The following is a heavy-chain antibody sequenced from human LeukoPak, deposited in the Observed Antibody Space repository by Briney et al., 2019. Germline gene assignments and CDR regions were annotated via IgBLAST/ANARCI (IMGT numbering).Heavy chain of an antibody. Sequence: AASVTVSCKASGYTFTSYDINWVRQATGQGREWMGWMNPNSGNTGYAQKFQGRVTITRNTSISTAYMELSSLRSEDTAVYYCARGGSGSYYYYYYMDVWGKGTTVTISS. D-gene: IGHD1-26*01. CDR3: ARGGSGSYYYYYYMDV. V-gene: IGHV1-8*03. J-gene: IGHJ6*03. CDR2: MNPNSGNT. CDR1: GYTFTSYD.